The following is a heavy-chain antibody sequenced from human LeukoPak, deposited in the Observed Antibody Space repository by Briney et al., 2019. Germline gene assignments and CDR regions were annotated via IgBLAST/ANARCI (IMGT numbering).Heavy chain of an antibody. CDR2: IRYDGSNK. CDR1: GFTFSSYG. Sequence: GRSLRLSCAASGFTFSSYGMHWVRQAPGKGLEWVAFIRYDGSNKYYADSVKGRFTISRDNSKNTLYLQMNSLRAEDTAVYYCAKDFGTVVPADAFDIWGQGTMVTVSS. CDR3: AKDFGTVVPADAFDI. V-gene: IGHV3-30*02. D-gene: IGHD2-2*01. J-gene: IGHJ3*02.